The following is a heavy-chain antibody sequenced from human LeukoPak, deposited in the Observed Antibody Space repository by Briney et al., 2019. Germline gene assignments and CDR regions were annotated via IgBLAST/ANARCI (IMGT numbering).Heavy chain of an antibody. CDR2: ISSSGRTM. Sequence: GGSLRLSCAASVFTFSTYWMTWVRQAPGKGLEWVSYISSSGRTMYYADSVKGRFTVSRDNAKNSLYLQMNSLRAEDTAIYYCARDNYSGSRYFDHWGQGTLVTVSS. CDR1: VFTFSTYW. D-gene: IGHD1-26*01. CDR3: ARDNYSGSRYFDH. V-gene: IGHV3-48*03. J-gene: IGHJ4*02.